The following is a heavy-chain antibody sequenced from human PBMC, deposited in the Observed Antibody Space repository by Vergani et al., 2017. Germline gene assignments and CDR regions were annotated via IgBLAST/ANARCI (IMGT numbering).Heavy chain of an antibody. CDR1: GYTFTGYY. CDR3: ARERGLLWFGREGNWFDP. D-gene: IGHD3-10*01. CDR2: INPNSGGT. J-gene: IGHJ5*02. V-gene: IGHV1-2*02. Sequence: QVQLVQSGAEVKKPGASVKVSCKASGYTFTGYYMHWVRQAPGQGLEWMGWINPNSGGTNYAQKFQGRVTMTRDTSISTAYMELSRLRSDDTAVYYCARERGLLWFGREGNWFDPWGQGTLVTVSS.